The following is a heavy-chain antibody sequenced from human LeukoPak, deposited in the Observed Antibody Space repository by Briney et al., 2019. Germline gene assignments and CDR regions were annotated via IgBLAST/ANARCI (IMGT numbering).Heavy chain of an antibody. J-gene: IGHJ4*02. CDR3: ARVQQYDKFDY. D-gene: IGHD3-22*01. CDR2: INHSGST. CDR1: GGSFSGYY. V-gene: IGHV4-34*01. Sequence: PSETLSLTCAVYGGSFSGYYWSWIRQPPGKGLEWIGEINHSGSTNYNPSLKSRVTISVDTSKNQFSLKLSSVTAEDTAFYYCARVQQYDKFDYWGQGTLVTVSS.